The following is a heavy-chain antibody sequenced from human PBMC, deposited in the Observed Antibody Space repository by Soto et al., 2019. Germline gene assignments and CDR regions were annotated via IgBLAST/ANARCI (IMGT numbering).Heavy chain of an antibody. Sequence: QVQLVQSGAEVKKPESSVRVSCKASGGTFSMYAINWVRQAPGQGLEWMGQIIPFFGRAKYAQKFQGRLIITADEXXSXGXTELSSLRSDDTAVYYCAREYCSGGSCDPRGNWFDPWGQGTLVTVSS. V-gene: IGHV1-69*12. CDR1: GGTFSMYA. CDR3: AREYCSGGSCDPRGNWFDP. J-gene: IGHJ5*02. CDR2: IIPFFGRA. D-gene: IGHD2-15*01.